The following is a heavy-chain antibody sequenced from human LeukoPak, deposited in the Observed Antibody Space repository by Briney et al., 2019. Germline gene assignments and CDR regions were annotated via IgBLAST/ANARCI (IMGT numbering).Heavy chain of an antibody. CDR1: GFIFSSYA. J-gene: IGHJ5*02. CDR2: ISYDGSNM. CDR3: ARRGEYYDYGDDNWFDP. V-gene: IGHV3-30*09. D-gene: IGHD4-17*01. Sequence: GGSLRLSCAASGFIFSSYAMHWVRQAPGKGLEWVAFISYDGSNMYYVDSVKGRFAISRDNSKNTLYLQMNSLRPEDSAMYYCARRGEYYDYGDDNWFDPWGHGTLVTVSS.